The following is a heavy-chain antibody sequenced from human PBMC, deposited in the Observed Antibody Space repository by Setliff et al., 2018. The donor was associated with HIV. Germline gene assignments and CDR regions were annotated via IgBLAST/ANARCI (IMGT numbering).Heavy chain of an antibody. CDR1: GDSISSYS. CDR2: IFSSGST. CDR3: ARGLSFYDPGGFDY. Sequence: PSETLSLTCTVSGDSISSYSWNWIRQSPGGGLEWIGFIFSSGSTKYNPSLQSRVTMSIDTSKNQFSLKVNSVTAADTAVYYCARGLSFYDPGGFDYWGQGTLVTVSS. V-gene: IGHV4-4*09. D-gene: IGHD3-22*01. J-gene: IGHJ4*02.